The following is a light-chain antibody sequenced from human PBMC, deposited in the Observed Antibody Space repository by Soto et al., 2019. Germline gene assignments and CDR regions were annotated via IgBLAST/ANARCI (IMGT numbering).Light chain of an antibody. CDR1: SSDFGIYDL. J-gene: IGLJ2*01. V-gene: IGLV2-23*03. CDR2: EGN. CDR3: CSYAGNRTFV. Sequence: QSALTQPPSASESPGQSVTISCTATSSDFGIYDLVSWYQQHPGKAPKVIIFEGNKRPSGVSNRFSASTSGNTASLTISGLQAEDEADYHCCSYAGNRTFVFGGGTKLTVL.